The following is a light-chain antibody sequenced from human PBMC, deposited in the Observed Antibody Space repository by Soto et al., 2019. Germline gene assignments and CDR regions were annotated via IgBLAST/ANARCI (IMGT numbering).Light chain of an antibody. Sequence: EIGLTHSPGTLSLSPGERATLSCRASQSVTRSLLAWYQQKPGQAPRLLVSGASKRATGIPDRFSGSGSGTDFTLTISRLEPEDFAVYFCQQYDSFPISFGQGTRLEIK. CDR1: QSVTRSL. V-gene: IGKV3-20*01. CDR3: QQYDSFPIS. CDR2: GAS. J-gene: IGKJ5*01.